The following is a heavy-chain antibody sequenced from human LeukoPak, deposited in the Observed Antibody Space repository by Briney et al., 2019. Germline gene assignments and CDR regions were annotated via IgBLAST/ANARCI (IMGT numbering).Heavy chain of an antibody. V-gene: IGHV3-7*01. D-gene: IGHD7-27*01. CDR3: VRDLGHSRHYFEY. J-gene: IGHJ4*02. CDR1: GFTFNSFF. Sequence: GGSLRLSCAASGFTFNSFFLNWVRLTPGRELEWVACISQDGSETFYMDSVRGRFIISRDNTKNSLYLQMDSLRAEDTAVYFCVRDLGHSRHYFEYWGQGALVTVSS. CDR2: ISQDGSET.